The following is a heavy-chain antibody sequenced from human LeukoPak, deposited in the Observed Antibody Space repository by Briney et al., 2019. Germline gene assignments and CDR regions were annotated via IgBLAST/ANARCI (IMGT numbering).Heavy chain of an antibody. V-gene: IGHV3-33*06. D-gene: IGHD4-11*01. CDR2: IWYDGSNK. CDR1: GFTFSSYG. J-gene: IGHJ5*02. Sequence: PGGSLRLSCAASGFTFSSYGMHWVRQAPGKGLEWAAVIWYDGSNKYYADSVKGRFTISRDNSKNTLYLQMNSLRAEDTAVYYCAKDPDYSNYGWFDPWGQGTLVTVSS. CDR3: AKDPDYSNYGWFDP.